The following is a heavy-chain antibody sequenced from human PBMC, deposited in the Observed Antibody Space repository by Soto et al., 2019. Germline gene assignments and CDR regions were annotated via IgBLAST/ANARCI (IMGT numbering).Heavy chain of an antibody. CDR2: ISGSGIDT. D-gene: IGHD2-2*01. V-gene: IGHV3-23*01. CDR1: EFTFSSYA. J-gene: IGHJ6*02. Sequence: GGSLRLSCEASEFTFSSYAMTWVRQAPGKGLECLSVISGSGIDTYYAPSVRGRFIISRDNSKNTLYLQMSSLTAEDTAIYYCARERIPADITDYYYGLDVWGQGTTVTVSS. CDR3: ARERIPADITDYYYGLDV.